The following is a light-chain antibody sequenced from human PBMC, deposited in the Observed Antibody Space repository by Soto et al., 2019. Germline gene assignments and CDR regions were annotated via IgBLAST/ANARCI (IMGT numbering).Light chain of an antibody. V-gene: IGKV3-20*01. J-gene: IGKJ5*01. Sequence: VEVNQSPGTLSLYQGERATLSCRASQSVSSNYLAWYQPKPGQAPRLLIYDASTRATGIPDRVSGSGSGTDFTLTISRLEPEDFAVYSCHQYGRSPRTFGQVTRLEIK. CDR2: DAS. CDR3: HQYGRSPRT. CDR1: QSVSSNY.